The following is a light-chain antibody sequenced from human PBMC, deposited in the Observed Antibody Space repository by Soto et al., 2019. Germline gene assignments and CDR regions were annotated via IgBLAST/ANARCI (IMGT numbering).Light chain of an antibody. CDR3: SSYTITNTYV. CDR1: SSDVGGYNY. CDR2: EVT. J-gene: IGLJ1*01. V-gene: IGLV2-14*01. Sequence: QSALTQPASVSGSPGQSITISRTGTSSDVGGYNYVSWYQQHPGKAPKLMIYEVTHRPSGVSNRFSGSKSGNTASLTISGLQAEDEADYYCSSYTITNTYVFGTGTKLTVL.